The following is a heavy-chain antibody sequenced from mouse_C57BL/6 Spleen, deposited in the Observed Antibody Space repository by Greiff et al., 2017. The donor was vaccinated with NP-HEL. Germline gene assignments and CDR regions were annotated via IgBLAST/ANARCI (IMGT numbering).Heavy chain of an antibody. CDR1: GYSFTGYY. Sequence: EVQLQQSGPELVKPGASVKISCKASGYSFTGYYMNWVKQSPEKSLEWIGEINPSTGGTTYNQKFKAKATLTVDKSSSTAYMQLKSLTSEDSAVYYCARRPKGAMDYWGQGTSVTVSS. CDR3: ARRPKGAMDY. CDR2: INPSTGGT. V-gene: IGHV1-42*01. J-gene: IGHJ4*01.